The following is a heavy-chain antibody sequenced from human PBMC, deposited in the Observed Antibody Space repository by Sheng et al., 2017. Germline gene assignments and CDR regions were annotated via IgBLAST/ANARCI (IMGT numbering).Heavy chain of an antibody. J-gene: IGHJ4*02. V-gene: IGHV4-34*01. CDR1: GGSFSGYY. CDR2: INHSGST. Sequence: QVQLQQWGAGLLKPSETLSLTCAVYGGSFSGYYWSWIRQPPGKGLEWIGEINHSGSTNYNPSLKSRVTISVDTSKNQFSLKLSSVTAADTAVYYCARGLLRDVVPAASPFDYWGPGEPWSPSPQ. CDR3: ARGLLRDVVPAASPFDY. D-gene: IGHD2-2*01.